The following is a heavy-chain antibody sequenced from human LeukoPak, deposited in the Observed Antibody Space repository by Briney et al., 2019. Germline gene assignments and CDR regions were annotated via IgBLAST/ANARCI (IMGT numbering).Heavy chain of an antibody. D-gene: IGHD1-26*01. Sequence: ASVKVSCKASGYTFTSYGISWVRQAPGQGLEWMGWISAYNGNTNHARKLQGRVTMTTDTSTSTAYMELRSLRSDDTAVYYCARSPYGRWFDPWGQGTLVTVSS. J-gene: IGHJ5*02. CDR2: ISAYNGNT. CDR1: GYTFTSYG. CDR3: ARSPYGRWFDP. V-gene: IGHV1-18*04.